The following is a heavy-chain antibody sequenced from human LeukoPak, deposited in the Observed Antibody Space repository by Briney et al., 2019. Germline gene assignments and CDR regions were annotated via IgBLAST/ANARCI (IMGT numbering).Heavy chain of an antibody. CDR1: GFSLTTSGMC. CDR3: AHRPYYDSSGYLPFDY. V-gene: IGHV2-5*08. D-gene: IGHD3-22*01. J-gene: IGHJ4*02. Sequence: SGPTLVNPTETPTLTCTLSGFSLTTSGMCVSWIRQPPGKALEWLALIYWNDDKRYSPSLKSRLTITKDTSKNQVVLTMTNMDPVDTATYYCAHRPYYDSSGYLPFDYWGQGTLVTVSS. CDR2: IYWNDDK.